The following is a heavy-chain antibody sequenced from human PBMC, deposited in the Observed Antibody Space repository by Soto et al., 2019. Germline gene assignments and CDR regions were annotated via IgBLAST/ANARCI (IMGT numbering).Heavy chain of an antibody. J-gene: IGHJ6*02. V-gene: IGHV4-31*03. Sequence: PSETLSLTCSVSGGPIRTGGYHRRWIHHHPGKGMEWIGYIYYSGSTYYNPSLKGRVTISVDTSKNQFSLKLSSVTAADTAVYYCARGGERSWFYYDSSGPISTYGMDVWGQGTTVT. CDR1: GGPIRTGGYH. CDR3: ARGGERSWFYYDSSGPISTYGMDV. CDR2: IYYSGST. D-gene: IGHD3-22*01.